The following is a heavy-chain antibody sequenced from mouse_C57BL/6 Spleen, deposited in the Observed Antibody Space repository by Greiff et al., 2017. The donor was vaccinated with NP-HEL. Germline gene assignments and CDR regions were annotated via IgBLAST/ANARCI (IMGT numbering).Heavy chain of an antibody. J-gene: IGHJ1*03. CDR3: ARDYYGSSLWYFDV. D-gene: IGHD1-1*01. CDR1: GYSITSGYY. Sequence: EVKLMESGPGLVKPSQSLSLTCSVTGYSITSGYYWNWIRQFPGNKLEWMGYISYDGSNNYNPSLKNRISITRDTSKNQFFLKLNSVTTEDTATYYCARDYYGSSLWYFDVWGTGTTVTVSS. CDR2: ISYDGSN. V-gene: IGHV3-6*01.